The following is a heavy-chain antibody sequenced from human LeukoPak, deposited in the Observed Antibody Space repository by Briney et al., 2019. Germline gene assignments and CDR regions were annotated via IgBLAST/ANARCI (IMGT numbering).Heavy chain of an antibody. V-gene: IGHV4-59*08. Sequence: PSETLSLTCTVSGGSITSSYWTWIRQPPGKGLEWIGSIYHSGSTYYNPSLKSRVTISIDTSKNQFSLKLSSVTAADTAVYYCARIYGSGSYFDYWGQGTLVTVSS. CDR3: ARIYGSGSYFDY. CDR2: IYHSGST. J-gene: IGHJ4*02. CDR1: GGSITSSY. D-gene: IGHD3-10*01.